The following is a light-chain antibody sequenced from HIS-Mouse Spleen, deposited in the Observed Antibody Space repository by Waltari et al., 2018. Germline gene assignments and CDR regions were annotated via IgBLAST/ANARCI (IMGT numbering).Light chain of an antibody. J-gene: IGKJ1*01. CDR1: QSISSY. V-gene: IGKV1-39*01. Sequence: DIQITQSPSSLSASVGDRVTITCLASQSISSYLNWYQQKPGKAPKLLIYAASTLQSRVRSRFYGSGTRTYVDLTISWLQPEDLATYYCQQIYSTPRTFGQGTKVEIK. CDR3: QQIYSTPRT. CDR2: AAS.